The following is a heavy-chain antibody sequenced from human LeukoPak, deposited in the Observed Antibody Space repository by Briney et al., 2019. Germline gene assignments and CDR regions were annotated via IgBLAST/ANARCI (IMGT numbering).Heavy chain of an antibody. CDR3: AKGTGTTFRFRTYSYFYHMDV. CDR2: ISGSDDNT. V-gene: IGHV3-23*01. J-gene: IGHJ6*03. CDR1: GFTFSSYA. Sequence: GGSLRLSCAASGFTFSSYAMNWVRQAPGKGLEWVSSISGSDDNTYYADSVKGRFTISRDNSKNTLYLQMSSLRAEDTAVYYCAKGTGTTFRFRTYSYFYHMDVWGKGTTVTVSS. D-gene: IGHD1-7*01.